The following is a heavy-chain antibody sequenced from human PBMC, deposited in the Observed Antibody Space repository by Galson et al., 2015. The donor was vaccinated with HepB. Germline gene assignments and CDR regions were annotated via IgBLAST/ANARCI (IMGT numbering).Heavy chain of an antibody. CDR3: AKGGYDFWSGYYEYNWFDP. V-gene: IGHV3-23*01. CDR2: ISGSGGST. CDR1: GFTFSSYA. J-gene: IGHJ5*02. Sequence: SLRLSCAASGFTFSSYAMSWVRQAPGKGLEWVSAISGSGGSTHYADSVKGRFTISRDNSKNTLYLQMNSLRAEDTAVYYCAKGGYDFWSGYYEYNWFDPWGQGTLVTVSS. D-gene: IGHD3-3*01.